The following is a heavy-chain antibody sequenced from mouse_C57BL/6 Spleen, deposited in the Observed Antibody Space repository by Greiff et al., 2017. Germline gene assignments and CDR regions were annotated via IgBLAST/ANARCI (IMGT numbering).Heavy chain of an antibody. CDR3: ARSSTVRAMDY. CDR2: IYPRSGNT. V-gene: IGHV1-81*01. D-gene: IGHD1-1*01. Sequence: QVQLKESGAELARPGASVKLSCKASGYTFTSYGISWVKQRTGQGLEWIGEIYPRSGNTYYNEKFKGKATLTADKSSSTAYMELRSLTSEDSAVYFCARSSTVRAMDYWGQGTSVTVSS. CDR1: GYTFTSYG. J-gene: IGHJ4*01.